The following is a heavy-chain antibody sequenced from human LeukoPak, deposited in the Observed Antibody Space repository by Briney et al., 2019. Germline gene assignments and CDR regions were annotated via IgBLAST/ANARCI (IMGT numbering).Heavy chain of an antibody. CDR2: INQDGSQK. V-gene: IGHV3-7*01. J-gene: IGHJ4*02. Sequence: GGSLRLSCAASGFSLSTYWMSWVRQAPGKGLEWVANINQDGSQKRYVDSVQGRFTISRDNTKNSLFLQMNSLRAEDTAVYYCARLKDDVTKLDYWGQRTLVTVSS. CDR3: ARLKDDVTKLDY. D-gene: IGHD2-8*01. CDR1: GFSLSTYW.